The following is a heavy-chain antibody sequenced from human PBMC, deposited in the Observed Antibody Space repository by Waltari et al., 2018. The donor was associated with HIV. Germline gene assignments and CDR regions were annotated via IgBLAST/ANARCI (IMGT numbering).Heavy chain of an antibody. CDR1: GFTFSDAW. CDR3: TTVGGGTRDY. J-gene: IGHJ4*02. CDR2: IKSNTDGGTT. D-gene: IGHD3-16*01. Sequence: EVLLVESGGGLGKPGGSLRLSCAASGFTFSDAWMSWVRQAPGKGLEWVGRIKSNTDGGTTDYAAPVKGRFTISRDDSKTTLYLEINSLKTEDTAVYYCTTVGGGTRDYWGQGILITVSS. V-gene: IGHV3-15*01.